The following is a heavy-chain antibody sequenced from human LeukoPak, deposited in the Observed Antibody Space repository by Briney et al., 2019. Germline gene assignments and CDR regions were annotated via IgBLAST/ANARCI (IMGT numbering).Heavy chain of an antibody. V-gene: IGHV1-69*05. J-gene: IGHJ3*02. CDR1: GGTFSSYA. CDR2: IIPIFGKA. CDR3: AREGGITVFGVAQPGGAFDI. D-gene: IGHD3-3*01. Sequence: ASVKVSCKASGGTFSSYAITWVRQAPGQGLEWMGGIIPIFGKAKYAQKVQGRVTMSTDESTSTAYMELSSLRSEDTAVYYCAREGGITVFGVAQPGGAFDIWGQGTMVTVSS.